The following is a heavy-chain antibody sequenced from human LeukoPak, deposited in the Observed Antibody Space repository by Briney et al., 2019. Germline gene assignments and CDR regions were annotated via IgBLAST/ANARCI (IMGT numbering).Heavy chain of an antibody. Sequence: GGSLRLSCAVSGITLSNYGMSWVRQAPGKGLEWVAGISDSGGSTNYADSVKGRFTISRDNSKNTLYLQMNSLRAEDTAVYYCAKGRNYYGSGSYYNAIDYWGQGTLVTVSS. J-gene: IGHJ4*02. D-gene: IGHD3-10*01. CDR2: ISDSGGST. V-gene: IGHV3-23*01. CDR3: AKGRNYYGSGSYYNAIDY. CDR1: GITLSNYG.